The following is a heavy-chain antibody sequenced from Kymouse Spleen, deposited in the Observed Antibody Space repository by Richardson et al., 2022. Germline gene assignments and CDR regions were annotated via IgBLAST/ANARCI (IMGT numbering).Heavy chain of an antibody. CDR2: INSDGSST. CDR3: AKIAARPGYYYGMDV. Sequence: EVQLVESGGGLVQPGGSLRLSCAASGFTFSSYWMHWVRQAPGKGLVWVSRINSDGSSTSYADSVKGRFTISRDNAKNTLYLQMNSLRAEDTAVYYCAKIAARPGYYYGMDVWGQGTTVTVSS. D-gene: IGHD6-6*01. CDR1: GFTFSSYW. J-gene: IGHJ6*02. V-gene: IGHV3-74*01.